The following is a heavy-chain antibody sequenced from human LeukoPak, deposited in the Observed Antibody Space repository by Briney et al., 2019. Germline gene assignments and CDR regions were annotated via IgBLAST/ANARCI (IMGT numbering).Heavy chain of an antibody. CDR2: ISYSGDTT. J-gene: IGHJ4*02. V-gene: IGHV3-23*01. Sequence: GGSLRLSCAASGFTFNNYAMSWVRQAPGKGLEWVSAISYSGDTTHYADTVTGRFTIFRDNSKNTLFVQMNSLRAEETAIYYCAKRSGWTFGFFDSWGRGTLVTVSS. CDR1: GFTFNNYA. D-gene: IGHD3-3*01. CDR3: AKRSGWTFGFFDS.